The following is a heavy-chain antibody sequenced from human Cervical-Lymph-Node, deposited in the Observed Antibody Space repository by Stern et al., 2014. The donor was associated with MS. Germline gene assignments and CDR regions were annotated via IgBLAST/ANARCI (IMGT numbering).Heavy chain of an antibody. Sequence: QVQLVQSGAEVRKPGSSVRVSCKTSGGTFSSYTISWVRQVPGQGLEWMGRIIPMYDIANYAQKFQGRVTITADKSTSTAYMELSSLRSEDTAVCYCARVPLVVLVPTRGDAFDIWGQGTMVTVYS. CDR1: GGTFSSYT. J-gene: IGHJ3*02. D-gene: IGHD2-21*01. CDR2: IIPMYDIA. CDR3: ARVPLVVLVPTRGDAFDI. V-gene: IGHV1-69*09.